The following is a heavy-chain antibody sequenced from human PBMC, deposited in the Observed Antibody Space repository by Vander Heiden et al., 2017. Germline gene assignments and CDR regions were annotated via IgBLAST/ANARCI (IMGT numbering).Heavy chain of an antibody. V-gene: IGHV6-1*01. Sequence: QVQLQQSGPGLVKPSQTLSLTCAISGERVTSKSVSWNWIRQSPSRGLEWLGRTYYRSNWYVDYAVSLKSRITINPDTSKNQFSLQMNSVTPEDTAVYYCGRGDSNVRAFNIWGQGTMVTVSS. CDR2: TYYRSNWYV. CDR1: GERVTSKSVS. CDR3: GRGDSNVRAFNI. J-gene: IGHJ3*02. D-gene: IGHD2-21*02.